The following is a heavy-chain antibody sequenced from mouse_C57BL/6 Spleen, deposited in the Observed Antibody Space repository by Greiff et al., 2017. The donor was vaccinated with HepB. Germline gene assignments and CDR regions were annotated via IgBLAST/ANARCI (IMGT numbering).Heavy chain of an antibody. CDR1: GFTFSSYG. Sequence: EVKLMESGGDLVKPGGSLKLSCAASGFTFSSYGMSWVRQTPDKRLEWVATISSGGSYTYYPDSVKGRFTISRDNAKNTLYLQMSSLKSEETAMYYCARGSTTVGRDFEVWGTGTTVTVSS. CDR3: ARGSTTVGRDFEV. CDR2: ISSGGSYT. V-gene: IGHV5-6*01. D-gene: IGHD1-1*01. J-gene: IGHJ1*03.